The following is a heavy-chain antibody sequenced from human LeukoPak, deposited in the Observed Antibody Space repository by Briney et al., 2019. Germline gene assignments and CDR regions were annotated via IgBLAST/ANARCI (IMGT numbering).Heavy chain of an antibody. CDR3: ARDQYDTWSRRGNFDS. CDR2: IKLDGSEK. D-gene: IGHD3-3*01. Sequence: GGSLRLSCAASGFIFGKYWMSWVRQAPGKGLEWVANIKLDGSEKNYVDSVKGRFTISRDNTKNSLYLQMNSLRVEDTAVFYCARDQYDTWSRRGNFDSWGQGTLVIVSS. J-gene: IGHJ4*02. CDR1: GFIFGKYW. V-gene: IGHV3-7*03.